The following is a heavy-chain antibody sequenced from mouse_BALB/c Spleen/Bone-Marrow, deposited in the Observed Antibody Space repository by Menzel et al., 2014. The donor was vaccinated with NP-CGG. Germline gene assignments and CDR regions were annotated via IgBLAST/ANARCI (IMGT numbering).Heavy chain of an antibody. J-gene: IGHJ4*01. Sequence: VQLQQSGAELVKPAASVKLSCTASGFNIKDTYMHWVKQRPEQGLEWIGRIDPANGNTKYDPKFQGKATITADTSSNSACLQLSSLTSEDTAVYYCARYYYAMDYWGQGASVTVSS. CDR2: IDPANGNT. CDR1: GFNIKDTY. V-gene: IGHV14-3*02. CDR3: ARYYYAMDY.